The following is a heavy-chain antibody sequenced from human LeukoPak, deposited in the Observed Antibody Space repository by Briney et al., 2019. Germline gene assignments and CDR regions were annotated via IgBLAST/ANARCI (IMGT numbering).Heavy chain of an antibody. CDR3: ARYVDIVTTSDAFDI. J-gene: IGHJ3*02. V-gene: IGHV4-59*01. D-gene: IGHD5-12*01. Sequence: KPSETLSLTCTVSGGSISSSYWSWIRQPPGKGLEWIGYIYYSGSTSYNPSLKSRVTISVDTSKNQFSLKVSSVTAADTAVYYCARYVDIVTTSDAFDIWGQGTMVTVSS. CDR1: GGSISSSY. CDR2: IYYSGST.